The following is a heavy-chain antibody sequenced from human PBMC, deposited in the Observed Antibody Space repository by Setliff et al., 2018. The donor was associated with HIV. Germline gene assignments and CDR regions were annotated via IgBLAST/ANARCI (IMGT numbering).Heavy chain of an antibody. CDR3: ARDGINSDSSSWYSVNWFDP. CDR2: INPNSGGT. D-gene: IGHD6-13*01. V-gene: IGHV1-2*02. CDR1: GYTFTGYY. Sequence: ASVKVSCKASGYTFTGYYMHWVRQAPGQGLEWMGWINPNSGGTNYAQKFQGRVTMTRDTSISTAYMELSRLRSDDTAMYYCARDGINSDSSSWYSVNWFDPWGQGTLVTVSS. J-gene: IGHJ5*02.